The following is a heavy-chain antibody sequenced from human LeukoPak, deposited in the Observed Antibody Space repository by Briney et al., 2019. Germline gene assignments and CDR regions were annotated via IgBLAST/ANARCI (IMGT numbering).Heavy chain of an antibody. CDR1: GFTFSSYW. CDR2: IKQDGSEK. J-gene: IGHJ3*02. V-gene: IGHV3-7*01. CDR3: ARDYYDSSGYSYDAFDI. D-gene: IGHD3-22*01. Sequence: PGGSLRLSCAASGFTFSSYWMSWVRQAPGKGLEWAANIKQDGSEKYYVDSVRGRFTISRDNAKNSLYLQMNSLRAEDTAVYYCARDYYDSSGYSYDAFDIWGQGTMVTVSS.